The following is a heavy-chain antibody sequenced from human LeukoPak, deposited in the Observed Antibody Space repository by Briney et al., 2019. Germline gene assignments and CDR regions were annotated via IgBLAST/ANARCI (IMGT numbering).Heavy chain of an antibody. Sequence: GGSLRLSCAASGFTFSSYGMHWVRQASGKGLEWVSAISGSGGSTYYADSVKGRFTISRDNSKNTLYLQMNSLRAEDTAVYYCAKDRSHVLLWFGELSDYWGQGTLVTVSS. CDR1: GFTFSSYG. J-gene: IGHJ4*02. D-gene: IGHD3-10*01. CDR3: AKDRSHVLLWFGELSDY. CDR2: ISGSGGST. V-gene: IGHV3-23*01.